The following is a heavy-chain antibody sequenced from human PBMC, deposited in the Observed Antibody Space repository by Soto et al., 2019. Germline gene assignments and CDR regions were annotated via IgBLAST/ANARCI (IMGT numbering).Heavy chain of an antibody. D-gene: IGHD2-8*01. J-gene: IGHJ6*04. Sequence: EVQLVESGGGLVKPGGSLRLSCVASGFTFSGYSINWVRQAPGKGLEWVSYISGPSIYIYYGASLKGRFTISRDNAKSAVYLQMNSLRAEDTAVYYCARGFRNGFNVWGKGTTVSVSS. CDR3: ARGFRNGFNV. V-gene: IGHV3-21*01. CDR2: ISGPSIYI. CDR1: GFTFSGYS.